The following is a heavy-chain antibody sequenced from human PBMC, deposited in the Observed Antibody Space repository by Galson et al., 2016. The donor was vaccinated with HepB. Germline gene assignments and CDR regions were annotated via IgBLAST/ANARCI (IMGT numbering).Heavy chain of an antibody. J-gene: IGHJ6*02. CDR1: GFTLSNYA. Sequence: SLRLSCAVSGFTLSNYAMSWIRQGPGKGLQWVAGISGSGGTTDYADSVKGRYTISKDNLKNTVYLQMDSLRAEDTAVYYCARGMNFYYYGLAVWGQGTSVTVSS. CDR3: ARGMNFYYYGLAV. V-gene: IGHV3-23*01. CDR2: ISGSGGTT.